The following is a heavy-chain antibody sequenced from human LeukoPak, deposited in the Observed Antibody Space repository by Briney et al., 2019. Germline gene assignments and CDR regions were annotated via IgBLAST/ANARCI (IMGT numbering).Heavy chain of an antibody. CDR3: AIKSSSGGY. D-gene: IGHD3-22*01. J-gene: IGHJ4*02. CDR2: VSPNSANT. CDR1: GYTFTSYD. Sequence: GASVKVSCKASGYTFTSYDVNWVRQATGQGLEWMGWVSPNSANTAYAQKFQGRVTMTRNTSISTAYMELSSLRSEDTAVYYCAIKSSSGGYWGQGTLVTVSS. V-gene: IGHV1-8*01.